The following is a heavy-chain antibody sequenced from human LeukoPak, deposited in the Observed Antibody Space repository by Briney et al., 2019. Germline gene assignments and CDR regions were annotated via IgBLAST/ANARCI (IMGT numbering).Heavy chain of an antibody. CDR3: ARRGYCSGGTCYSAAFDI. V-gene: IGHV5-51*01. CDR2: IYPGDSDS. J-gene: IGHJ3*02. Sequence: GESLKISFEGSGYSFTTYWIGWVRQMPGKGLEWMGIIYPGDSDSRYSPSFQGQVAISADKSISTAYLHWSSLKASDTAMYYCARRGYCSGGTCYSAAFDIWGQGTMVTVSS. D-gene: IGHD2-15*01. CDR1: GYSFTTYW.